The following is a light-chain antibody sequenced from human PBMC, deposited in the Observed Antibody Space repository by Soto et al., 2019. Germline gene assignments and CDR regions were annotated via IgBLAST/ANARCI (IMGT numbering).Light chain of an antibody. J-gene: IGKJ4*01. CDR3: EYYGSSIT. V-gene: IGKV3-20*01. Sequence: EIVLTQSPGTLSLSPGERVTLSCRTSQTISNNHLAWYHQKPGQAPRLLIHGTSNRATGIPDRFSGSGSGTDFTLTFSRLEPEDFAVYYCEYYGSSITFGGGTKVDIK. CDR1: QTISNNH. CDR2: GTS.